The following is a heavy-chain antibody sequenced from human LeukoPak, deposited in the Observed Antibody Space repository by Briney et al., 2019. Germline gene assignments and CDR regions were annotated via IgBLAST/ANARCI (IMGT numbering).Heavy chain of an antibody. CDR2: INSDGSTT. J-gene: IGHJ5*02. D-gene: IGHD2-15*01. CDR3: TRGVSATRWFDP. Sequence: PGGSLRLSCAASGFTLSSHWMHWVRQAPGKGLVWVSRINSDGSTTNYADSVKGRFTISRDNAENTLYLQMDSLRVEDTAVYYCTRGVSATRWFDPWGQGTLVTVSS. CDR1: GFTLSSHW. V-gene: IGHV3-74*01.